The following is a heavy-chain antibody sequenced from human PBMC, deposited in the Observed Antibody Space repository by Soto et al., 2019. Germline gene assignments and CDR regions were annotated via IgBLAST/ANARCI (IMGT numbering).Heavy chain of an antibody. D-gene: IGHD3-3*01. J-gene: IGHJ4*02. CDR3: ARRAPMDYDFWSAYYRDPYYFDY. CDR2: IDPSDSYT. V-gene: IGHV5-10-1*01. Sequence: GESLKISCNGSGYSFTSYWISWVRQMPGKGLEWMGRIDPSDSYTNYSPSFQGHVTISADKSISTAYLQWSSLKASDTAMYYCARRAPMDYDFWSAYYRDPYYFDYWGQGTLVTVSS. CDR1: GYSFTSYW.